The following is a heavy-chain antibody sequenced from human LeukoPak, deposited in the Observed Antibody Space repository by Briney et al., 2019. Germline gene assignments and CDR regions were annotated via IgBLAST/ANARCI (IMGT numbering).Heavy chain of an antibody. CDR3: AKDRASSSWSRDAFDI. CDR2: IIPIFGTA. D-gene: IGHD6-13*01. V-gene: IGHV1-69*05. Sequence: ASVKVSCKASGGTFSNYAISWVRQAPGQGLEWMGVIIPIFGTANYAQKFQGRVTITTDESTSTVYMEVSSVRFEDTAVYYCAKDRASSSWSRDAFDIWGQGTVLTVSS. CDR1: GGTFSNYA. J-gene: IGHJ3*02.